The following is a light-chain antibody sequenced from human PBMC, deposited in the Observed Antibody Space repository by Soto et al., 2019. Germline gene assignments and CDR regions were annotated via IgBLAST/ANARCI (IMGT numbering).Light chain of an antibody. V-gene: IGLV4-69*01. CDR2: LNRDGSH. CDR1: SGHSDYG. CDR3: QTSDTVEV. J-gene: IGLJ2*01. Sequence: QSVLTQSPSASASLGDSVKLTCTLSSGHSDYGIAWHQQQPDKGPRYLMKLNRDGSHNKGDGIPDRFSGSSSGAERYLTISSLQSDDDADYYCQTSDTVEVFGGGTKLTVL.